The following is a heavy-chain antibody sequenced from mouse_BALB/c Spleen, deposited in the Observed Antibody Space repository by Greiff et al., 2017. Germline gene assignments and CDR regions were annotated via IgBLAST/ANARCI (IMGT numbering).Heavy chain of an antibody. CDR3: ARDRSSYAMDY. CDR2: ISYDGSN. CDR1: GYSITSGYY. Sequence: EVQLLESGPGLVKPSQSLSLTCSVTGYSITSGYYWNWIRQFPGNKLEWMGYISYDGSNNYNPSLKNRISITRDTSKNQFFLKLNSVTTEDTATYYCARDRSSYAMDYWGQGTSVTVSS. V-gene: IGHV3-6*02. J-gene: IGHJ4*01.